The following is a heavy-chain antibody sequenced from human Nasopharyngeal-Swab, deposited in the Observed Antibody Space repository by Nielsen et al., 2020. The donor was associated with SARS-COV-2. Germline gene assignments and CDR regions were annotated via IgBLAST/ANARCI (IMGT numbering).Heavy chain of an antibody. CDR1: GITFDDYA. CDR3: AKGIAAAGSRCLDY. Sequence: SLKISCAASGITFDDYAMHWVRQAPGKGLEWVSGISWNSVSIGYADSVKGRFTISRDNAKNSLYLQMNSLRAEDTALYYCAKGIAAAGSRCLDYWGQGTLVTVSS. CDR2: ISWNSVSI. J-gene: IGHJ4*02. V-gene: IGHV3-9*01. D-gene: IGHD6-13*01.